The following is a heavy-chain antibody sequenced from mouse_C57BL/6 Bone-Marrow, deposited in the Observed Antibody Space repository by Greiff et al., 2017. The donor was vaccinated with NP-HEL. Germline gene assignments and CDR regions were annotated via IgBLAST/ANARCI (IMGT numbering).Heavy chain of an antibody. CDR1: GFTFSDYG. CDR3: ARVFYYYGSSYHWYFDV. Sequence: DVKLVESGGGLVKPGGSLKLSCAASGFTFSDYGMHWVRQAPEKGLEWVAYISSGSSTIYSADTVQGRFTISRDNAKNTLFLQMTSLRSEDTAMYYCARVFYYYGSSYHWYFDVWGTGTTVTVSS. D-gene: IGHD1-1*01. J-gene: IGHJ1*03. CDR2: ISSGSSTI. V-gene: IGHV5-17*01.